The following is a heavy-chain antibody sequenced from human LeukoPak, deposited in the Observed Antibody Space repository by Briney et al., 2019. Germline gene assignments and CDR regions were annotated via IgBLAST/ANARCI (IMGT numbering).Heavy chain of an antibody. D-gene: IGHD1-26*01. CDR1: GYTFTGYY. J-gene: IGHJ4*02. CDR2: INCHSGGT. V-gene: IGHV1-2*02. Sequence: ASVKVSCKSSGYTFTGYYIHWVRQAPGQGLEWMGWINCHSGGTNHAQKFQGSVTMTRDPSISTAYMELTSLISDDTAVYYCARGDTYGVDYWGQGTLVTVSS. CDR3: ARGDTYGVDY.